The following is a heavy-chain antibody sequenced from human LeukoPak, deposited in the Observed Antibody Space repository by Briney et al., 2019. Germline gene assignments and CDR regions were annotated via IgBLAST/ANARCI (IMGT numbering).Heavy chain of an antibody. CDR3: AKAGGWPLDY. D-gene: IGHD6-19*01. Sequence: GGSLRLSCAASGFTFSSSAMSWVRQAPGKGLEWISGISGSGRGGRTYYADSVKGRFTISRDDSRNTLYLHVNSLRAEDTAVFYCAKAGGWPLDYWGQGTLVTVSS. CDR1: GFTFSSSA. J-gene: IGHJ4*02. CDR2: ISGSGRGGRT. V-gene: IGHV3-23*01.